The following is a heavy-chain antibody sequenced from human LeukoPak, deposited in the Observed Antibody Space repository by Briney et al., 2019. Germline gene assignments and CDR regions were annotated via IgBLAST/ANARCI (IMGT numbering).Heavy chain of an antibody. J-gene: IGHJ4*02. Sequence: SEALSLTCTVSGGSISSSSYYWGWIRQPPGKGLEWIGSIYYSGSTYYNPSLKSRVTISVDTSKNQFSLKLSSVTAADTAVYYCARQGWFGELLSPLDYWGQGTLVTVSS. CDR3: ARQGWFGELLSPLDY. CDR2: IYYSGST. V-gene: IGHV4-39*01. D-gene: IGHD3-10*01. CDR1: GGSISSSSYY.